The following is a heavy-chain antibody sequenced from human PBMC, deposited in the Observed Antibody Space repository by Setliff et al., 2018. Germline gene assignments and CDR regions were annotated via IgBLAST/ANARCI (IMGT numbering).Heavy chain of an antibody. CDR1: GGSISSSSYY. V-gene: IGHV4-39*01. D-gene: IGHD3-22*01. Sequence: LSLTCTVPGGSISSSSYYWGWIRQPPGKGLEWIGSIYYSGSTYYNPSLKSRVTISVDTSKNQFSLKLSSVTAADTAVYYCARYNYYDSSGYFLTFDYWGQGTLVTVSS. CDR2: IYYSGST. J-gene: IGHJ4*02. CDR3: ARYNYYDSSGYFLTFDY.